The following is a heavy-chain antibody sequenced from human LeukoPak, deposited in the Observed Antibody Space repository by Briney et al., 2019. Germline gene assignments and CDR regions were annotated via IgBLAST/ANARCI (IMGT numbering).Heavy chain of an antibody. CDR2: IIPIFGTA. V-gene: IGHV1-69*05. J-gene: IGHJ5*02. CDR1: GGTFGSYA. D-gene: IGHD2-8*01. CDR3: ARAPTYANWLDP. Sequence: ASVKVSCKASGGTFGSYAISWVRQAPGQGLEWMGRIIPIFGTANYAQKFQGRVTITTDESTSTAYMELSSLRSEDTAVYYCARAPTYANWLDPWGQGTLVTVSS.